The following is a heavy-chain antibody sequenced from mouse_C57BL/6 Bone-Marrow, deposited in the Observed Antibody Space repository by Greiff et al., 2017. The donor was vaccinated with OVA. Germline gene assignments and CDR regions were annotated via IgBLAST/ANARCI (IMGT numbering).Heavy chain of an antibody. CDR1: GFTFSSYT. J-gene: IGHJ4*01. Sequence: EVKLMESGGGLVKPGGSLKLSCAASGFTFSSYTMSWVRQTPEKRLEWVATISGGGGNTYYPDSVKGRFTISRDNAKNTLYLQVSSLRSEDTALYYCARHRHYYGTPYAMDYWGQGTSVTVSS. CDR2: ISGGGGNT. V-gene: IGHV5-9*01. D-gene: IGHD1-1*01. CDR3: ARHRHYYGTPYAMDY.